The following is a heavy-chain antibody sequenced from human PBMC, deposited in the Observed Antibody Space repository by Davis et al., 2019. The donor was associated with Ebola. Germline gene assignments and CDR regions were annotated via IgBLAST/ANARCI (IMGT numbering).Heavy chain of an antibody. CDR1: GFIFSTYD. J-gene: IGHJ4*02. CDR2: IAAAGDT. V-gene: IGHV3-13*01. CDR3: ARGNGLLDLDY. Sequence: GESPKTSRAASGFIFSTYDMHWVRQAPGKGLEWVSAIAAAGDTYYPGSVKGRFTISRENGKNSLYLQMNSLRPGDTAVYYCARGNGLLDLDYWGQGILVTVSS. D-gene: IGHD1-1*01.